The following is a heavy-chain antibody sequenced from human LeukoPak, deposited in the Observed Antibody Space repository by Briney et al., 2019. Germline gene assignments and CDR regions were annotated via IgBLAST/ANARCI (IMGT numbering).Heavy chain of an antibody. Sequence: SETLPLTCAVSGYSISSGYYWGWIRQPPGKGLEWIGSIYHSGSTYYNPSLKSRVTISVDTSKNQFSLKLSSATAADTAVYYCVRRYYDFWSGYYPAAFDIWGQGTMVTVSS. CDR3: VRRYYDFWSGYYPAAFDI. CDR2: IYHSGST. D-gene: IGHD3-3*01. CDR1: GYSISSGYY. V-gene: IGHV4-38-2*01. J-gene: IGHJ3*02.